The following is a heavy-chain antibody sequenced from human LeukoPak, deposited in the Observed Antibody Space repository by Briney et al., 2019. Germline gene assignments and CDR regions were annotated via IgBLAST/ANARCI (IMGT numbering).Heavy chain of an antibody. V-gene: IGHV6-1*01. D-gene: IGHD6-19*01. Sequence: SQTLSHTCAISGDSVSSNSAAWNWIRQSPSRGLEWLGRTYYRSKWYNDYAVSVKSRITINPDTSKNQFSLQLNSVTPEDTAVYYCARDIPDPTAVAGTQWFDPWGQGTLVTVSS. CDR1: GDSVSSNSAA. CDR3: ARDIPDPTAVAGTQWFDP. CDR2: TYYRSKWYN. J-gene: IGHJ5*02.